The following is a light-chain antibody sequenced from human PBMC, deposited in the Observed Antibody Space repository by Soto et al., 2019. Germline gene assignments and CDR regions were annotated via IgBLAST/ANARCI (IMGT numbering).Light chain of an antibody. Sequence: QSVLTQPPSASGTPGQRVTISCSGCSSNIGSNTVNWYQQLPGTAPKLLIYSNNQRPSGVPDRFSGSKSGTSASLDISGLQSEHEADYYCAAWDDSLNGRVFGGGTKMTVL. J-gene: IGLJ3*02. CDR2: SNN. V-gene: IGLV1-44*01. CDR1: SSNIGSNT. CDR3: AAWDDSLNGRV.